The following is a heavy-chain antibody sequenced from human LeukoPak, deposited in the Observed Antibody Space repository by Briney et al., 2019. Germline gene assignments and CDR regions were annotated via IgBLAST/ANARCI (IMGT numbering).Heavy chain of an antibody. J-gene: IGHJ4*02. CDR2: ISYDGSNK. Sequence: GRSLRLSCAASGFTFSSYAMHWVRQAPGKGLEWVAVISYDGSNKYYADSVKGRFTISRDNSKNTLYLQMNSLRAEDTAVYYCARAALRYYDSSVLYWGQGTLVTVSS. V-gene: IGHV3-30*04. D-gene: IGHD3-22*01. CDR1: GFTFSSYA. CDR3: ARAALRYYDSSVLY.